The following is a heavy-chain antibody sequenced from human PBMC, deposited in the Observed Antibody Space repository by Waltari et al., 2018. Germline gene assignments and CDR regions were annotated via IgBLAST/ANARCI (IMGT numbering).Heavy chain of an antibody. CDR1: GYTFTGYY. J-gene: IGHJ4*02. CDR3: AREATVVTPSPLGY. D-gene: IGHD4-17*01. CDR2: INPNSGGT. V-gene: IGHV1-2*02. Sequence: QVQLVQSGAEVKKPGASVKVSCKASGYTFTGYYMHWVRQAPGQGLEWMGWINPNSGGTNYAQKCQGRVTMTRDTSISTAYMELSRLRSDDTAVYYCAREATVVTPSPLGYWGQGTLVTVSS.